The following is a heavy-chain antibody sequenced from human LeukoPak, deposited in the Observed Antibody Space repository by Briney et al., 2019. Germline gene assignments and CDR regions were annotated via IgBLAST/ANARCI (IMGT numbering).Heavy chain of an antibody. CDR2: INPGGSSI. CDR3: ARSNQADDY. D-gene: IGHD1-14*01. J-gene: IGHJ4*02. CDR1: GFTFSSYW. Sequence: HPGGSLRLSCAASGFTFSSYWMHWVRQVPGKGLVWVARINPGGSSITYADSVKGRFTISRDNAKNTLYLQVDSLRAEDTGVYYCARSNQADDYWGQGTLVTVSS. V-gene: IGHV3-74*01.